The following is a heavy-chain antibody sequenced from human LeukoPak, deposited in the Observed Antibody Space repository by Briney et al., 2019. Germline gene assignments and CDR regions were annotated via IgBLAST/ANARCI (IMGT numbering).Heavy chain of an antibody. CDR3: AREYCSSTSCYNDSWFDP. J-gene: IGHJ5*02. CDR1: GFTLSHYW. V-gene: IGHV3-74*01. CDR2: INTDGSST. D-gene: IGHD2-2*02. Sequence: GGSLRLSCTASGFTLSHYWMHWVRQAPGKGLVWVSRINTDGSSTSYADSVKGRFTISRDNAKNTLYLQMNSLRAEDTAVYYCAREYCSSTSCYNDSWFDPWGQGTLVTVSS.